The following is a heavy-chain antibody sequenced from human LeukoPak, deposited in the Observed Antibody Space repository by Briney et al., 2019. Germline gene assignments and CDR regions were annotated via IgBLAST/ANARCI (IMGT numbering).Heavy chain of an antibody. CDR3: ARHRWQQLGFGS. CDR1: GGSISNYY. Sequence: PSETLSLTCTVSGGSISNYYWSWIRQPPGKGLEWIGYIYYSGSTNYNPSLKSRVTISVDTPKNQFSLKLSSVTAADTAVYYCARHRWQQLGFGSWGQGTLVTVSS. J-gene: IGHJ5*01. D-gene: IGHD5-24*01. V-gene: IGHV4-59*08. CDR2: IYYSGST.